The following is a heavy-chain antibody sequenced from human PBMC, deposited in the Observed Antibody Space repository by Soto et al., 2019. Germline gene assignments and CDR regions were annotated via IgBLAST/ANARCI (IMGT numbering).Heavy chain of an antibody. Sequence: PSETLSLTCTVSGGSISSYYWSWIRQPPGKGLERIGYIYYSGSTNYNPSLKSRVTISVDTSKNQFSLKLSSVTAADTAVYYCARDGGASSYYAFDIWGQGTMVTVSS. CDR3: ARDGGASSYYAFDI. CDR1: GGSISSYY. D-gene: IGHD6-6*01. J-gene: IGHJ3*02. CDR2: IYYSGST. V-gene: IGHV4-59*01.